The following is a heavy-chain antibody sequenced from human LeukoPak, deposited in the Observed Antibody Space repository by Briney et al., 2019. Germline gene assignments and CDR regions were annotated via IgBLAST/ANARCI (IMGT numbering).Heavy chain of an antibody. CDR2: IYSGGST. D-gene: IGHD5-12*01. CDR1: GFTVSSNY. Sequence: PGGSLRLSCAASGFTVSSNYMSWVRQAPGKGLEWVSVIYSGGSTYYADSVKGRFTISRDNSKNTLYLQMNSLRAEDTAVYYCARARYSGYDYPGYGYYFDYWGQGTLVTVSS. J-gene: IGHJ4*02. CDR3: ARARYSGYDYPGYGYYFDY. V-gene: IGHV3-53*01.